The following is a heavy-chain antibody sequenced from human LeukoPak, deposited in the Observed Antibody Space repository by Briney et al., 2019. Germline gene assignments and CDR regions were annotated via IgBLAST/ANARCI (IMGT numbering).Heavy chain of an antibody. CDR3: AKTPISYGLDDY. D-gene: IGHD4-17*01. CDR1: GFTFSSYG. Sequence: PGGSLRLSCAASGFTFSSYGMHWVRQAPGKGLEWVAVISYDGSNKYYADSVKGRFTISRDNSKNTLYLQMNSLRAEDTAVYYCAKTPISYGLDDYWGQGTLVTVSS. V-gene: IGHV3-30*18. CDR2: ISYDGSNK. J-gene: IGHJ4*02.